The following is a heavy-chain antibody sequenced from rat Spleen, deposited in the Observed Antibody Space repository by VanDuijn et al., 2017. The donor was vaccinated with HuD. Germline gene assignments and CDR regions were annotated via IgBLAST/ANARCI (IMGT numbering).Heavy chain of an antibody. CDR3: ARNSRYLQDY. V-gene: IGHV3-3*01. D-gene: IGHD2-1*01. CDR1: GYSITRSYR. Sequence: EVQLQESGPGLVKPSQSLSLTCSVTGYSITRSYRWSWIRKFPGNKLEWMGYINNAGSTNYNPSLTSRISISRDTSKNQFFLQLNSVTTEDTATYYCARNSRYLQDYWGQGVMVTVSS. CDR2: INNAGST. J-gene: IGHJ2*01.